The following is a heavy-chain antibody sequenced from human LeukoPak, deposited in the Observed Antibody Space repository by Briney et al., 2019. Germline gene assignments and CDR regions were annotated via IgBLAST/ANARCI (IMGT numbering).Heavy chain of an antibody. CDR2: ISSSSSYI. V-gene: IGHV3-21*01. Sequence: PGGSLRLSCAASGFTFSSYSMNWVRQAPGKGLEWVSSISSSSSYIYYADSVEGRFTISRDNAKNSLYLQMNSLRAEDTAVYYCARDTEDSGSYYFDAFDIWGQGTMVTVSS. CDR1: GFTFSSYS. CDR3: ARDTEDSGSYYFDAFDI. J-gene: IGHJ3*02. D-gene: IGHD1-26*01.